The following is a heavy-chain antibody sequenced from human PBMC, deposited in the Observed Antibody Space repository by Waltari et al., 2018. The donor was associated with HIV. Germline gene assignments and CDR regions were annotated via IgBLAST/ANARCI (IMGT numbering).Heavy chain of an antibody. CDR1: GYTFSTYD. D-gene: IGHD2-2*01. CDR3: SRGLHCTATSCLLYHGMDV. CDR2: MNPNRGNT. J-gene: IGHJ6*02. V-gene: IGHV1-8*01. Sequence: QVQLVQSGAEVKKPGASVKVSCKASGYTFSTYDINWVRQATGQGLEWMGWMNPNRGNTGYAQKFQGRVNRTRNSSIRTAYMELSSLRSDDTAVYYCSRGLHCTATSCLLYHGMDVWGQGTAVSVSS.